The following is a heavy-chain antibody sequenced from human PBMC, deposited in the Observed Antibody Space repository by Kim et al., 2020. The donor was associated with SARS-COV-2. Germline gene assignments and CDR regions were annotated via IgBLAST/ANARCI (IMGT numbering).Heavy chain of an antibody. CDR1: GFTFSDYY. V-gene: IGHV3-11*05. Sequence: GGSLRLSCAASGFTFSDYYMSWIRQAPGKGLEWVSYISSSSSYTNYADSVKGRFTISRDNAKNSLYLQMNSLRAEDTAVYYCARVGYDYVWGSYRDYYYFYCMDVWGQGTTVTV. CDR2: ISSSSSYT. D-gene: IGHD3-16*02. J-gene: IGHJ6*02. CDR3: ARVGYDYVWGSYRDYYYFYCMDV.